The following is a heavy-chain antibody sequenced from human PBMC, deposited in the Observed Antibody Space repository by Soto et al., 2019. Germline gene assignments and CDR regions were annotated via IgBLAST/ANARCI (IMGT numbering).Heavy chain of an antibody. J-gene: IGHJ4*02. CDR2: VSYSGVA. V-gene: IGHV4-39*01. Sequence: SETLSLTCTVSGGSITTSSDYWGWIRQPPGKGLEWIGSVSYSGVAYYSPSLGSRVSISVDTSNNQFSLQLTSVTAADTATYFCARLPGGGYVDYCGQGTPVTV. CDR1: GGSITTSSDY. CDR3: ARLPGGGYVDY. D-gene: IGHD3-16*01.